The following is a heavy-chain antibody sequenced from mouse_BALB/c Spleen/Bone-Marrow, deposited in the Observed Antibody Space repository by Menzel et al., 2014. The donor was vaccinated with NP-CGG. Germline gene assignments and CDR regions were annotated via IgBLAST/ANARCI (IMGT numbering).Heavy chain of an antibody. CDR1: GFTFSDYY. V-gene: IGHV5-12*02. D-gene: IGHD2-3*01. Sequence: EVTLVESGGGLVQPGGSLKLSCATSGFTFSDYYMYWVRQTPEKRLEWVAYISNGGGSTYYPDTVKGRFTISRDNAKNTLYLQMSRLKSEDTAMYYCARPLYDGYYVAYWGQGTLVTVSA. CDR3: ARPLYDGYYVAY. CDR2: ISNGGGST. J-gene: IGHJ3*01.